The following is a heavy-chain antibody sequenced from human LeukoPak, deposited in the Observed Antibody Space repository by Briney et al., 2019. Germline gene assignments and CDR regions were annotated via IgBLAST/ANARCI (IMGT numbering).Heavy chain of an antibody. CDR2: INPNSGGT. D-gene: IGHD6-19*01. CDR3: AREIAVAGTRED. CDR1: GYTFTGYY. V-gene: IGHV1-2*02. J-gene: IGHJ4*02. Sequence: ASVKVSCKASGYTFTGYYMHWVRQAPGRGLEWMGWINPNSGGTNYAQKFQGRVTVTRDTSISTAYMELSRLRSDDTAVYYCAREIAVAGTREDWGQGTLVTVSS.